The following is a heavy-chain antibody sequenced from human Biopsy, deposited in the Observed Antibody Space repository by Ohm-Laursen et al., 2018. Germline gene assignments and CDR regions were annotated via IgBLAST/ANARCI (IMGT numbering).Heavy chain of an antibody. V-gene: IGHV4-34*08. CDR3: GNEIYGRDY. CDR2: IDRSGNT. D-gene: IGHD4-17*01. CDR1: GATSSDYY. J-gene: IGHJ4*02. Sequence: TLSLTCAVYGATSSDYYWSWIRQPPGKGLEWLGQIDRSGNTNYNPSLKGRLTISANTSKNQFSLKLTSVTAADTAVYFCGNEIYGRDYWGQGALVTVSS.